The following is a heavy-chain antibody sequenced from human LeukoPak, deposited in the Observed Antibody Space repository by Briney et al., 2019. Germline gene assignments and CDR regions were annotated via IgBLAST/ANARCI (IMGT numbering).Heavy chain of an antibody. V-gene: IGHV4-34*01. Sequence: PSETLSLTCAVYAGSFSGYYWSWIRQPPGKGLEWIGEINHSGSTNCNPSLKSRVTISVDTSKNQFSLKLSSVTAADTAVYYCARGPTNYCTNGVCYTRDWAHNWFDPWGQGTLVTVSS. J-gene: IGHJ5*02. D-gene: IGHD2-8*01. CDR1: AGSFSGYY. CDR2: INHSGST. CDR3: ARGPTNYCTNGVCYTRDWAHNWFDP.